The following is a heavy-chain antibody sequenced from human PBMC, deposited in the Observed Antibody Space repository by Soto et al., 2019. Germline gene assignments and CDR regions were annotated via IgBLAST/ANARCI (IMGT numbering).Heavy chain of an antibody. CDR2: ISAYNGNT. CDR3: ARDPPPPDY. V-gene: IGHV1-18*01. Sequence: QVQLVQSGAEVKKPGASVKVSCKASGYTFASYAISWMRQAPGQGLEWMGWISAYNGNTNYAQKLQGRVTMTTDTSTSTAHMELRSLRSDDTSVYYCARDPPPPDYWGQGTQVSVSS. CDR1: GYTFASYA. J-gene: IGHJ4*02.